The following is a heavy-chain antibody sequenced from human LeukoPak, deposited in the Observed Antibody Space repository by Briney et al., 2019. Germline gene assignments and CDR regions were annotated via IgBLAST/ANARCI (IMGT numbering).Heavy chain of an antibody. D-gene: IGHD3-22*01. V-gene: IGHV1-18*01. CDR3: ARDRNGGWYYYDSSGYYSGY. Sequence: ASVKVSCKASGYTFTSYGISWVRQAPGQGLEWMGWISAYNGNTNYAQKLQGRVTMHTDTSTSTAYMELRSLRSDDTAVYYCARDRNGGWYYYDSSGYYSGYWGQGTLVTVSS. J-gene: IGHJ4*02. CDR1: GYTFTSYG. CDR2: ISAYNGNT.